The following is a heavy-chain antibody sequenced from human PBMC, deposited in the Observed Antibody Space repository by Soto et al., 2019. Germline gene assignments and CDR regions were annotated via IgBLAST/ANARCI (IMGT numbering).Heavy chain of an antibody. Sequence: SETLSLTSTVSGGSISSSRCHWGWIRQPPGKGLEWIASIKYSGTTFYNPSLKSRVTISVDTSKNQFSLKLSSVTAADTAVYYCARRIYKITIFGVVIPYYFDYWGPGTLVTVSS. CDR2: IKYSGTT. J-gene: IGHJ4*02. V-gene: IGHV4-39*01. CDR3: ARRIYKITIFGVVIPYYFDY. CDR1: GGSISSSRCH. D-gene: IGHD3-3*01.